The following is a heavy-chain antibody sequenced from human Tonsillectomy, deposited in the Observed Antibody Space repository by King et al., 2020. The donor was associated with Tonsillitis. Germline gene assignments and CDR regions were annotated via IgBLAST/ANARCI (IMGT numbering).Heavy chain of an antibody. J-gene: IGHJ6*02. V-gene: IGHV2-26*01. CDR3: ARFPVWTTRGYYYGMDV. CDR1: GFSLSNGRMG. Sequence: VTLKESGPVRVKPTETLTLTCTVSGFSLSNGRMGVSWIRQPPGKALEWLAHIFSNDEKSYSTSLKSRLTISKDTSKSQVVLSMTNMDPADTATYYCARFPVWTTRGYYYGMDVWGQGTTVTVSS. CDR2: IFSNDEK. D-gene: IGHD3-3*01.